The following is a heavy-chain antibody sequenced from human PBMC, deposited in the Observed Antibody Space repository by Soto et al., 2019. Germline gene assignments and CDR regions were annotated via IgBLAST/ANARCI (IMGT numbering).Heavy chain of an antibody. J-gene: IGHJ4*02. D-gene: IGHD4-17*01. Sequence: GASVKVSCKASGDSFTTSGITCVRQAPGQGLEWMGWISTYNGNTNYAQKLQDRVTLTTDTSTSTAYMELRSLRSDDTAIYYCARRLYGDYDYWGQGTLVTVSS. CDR2: ISTYNGNT. CDR1: GDSFTTSG. V-gene: IGHV1-18*01. CDR3: ARRLYGDYDY.